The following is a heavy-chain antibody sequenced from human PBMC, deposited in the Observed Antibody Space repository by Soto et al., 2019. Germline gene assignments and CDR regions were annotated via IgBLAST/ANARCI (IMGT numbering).Heavy chain of an antibody. CDR3: ARERSFGVVIISYYGMDV. CDR1: GGTFSSYA. V-gene: IGHV1-69*01. Sequence: QVQLVQSGAEVKKPGSSVKVSCKASGGTFSSYAISWVRQAPGQGLEWMGGIIPIFGTANYAQKFQGRVTITADESTSTAYMELSSLRSEDTAVYYCARERSFGVVIISYYGMDVWGQGTTVTVSS. D-gene: IGHD3-3*01. CDR2: IIPIFGTA. J-gene: IGHJ6*02.